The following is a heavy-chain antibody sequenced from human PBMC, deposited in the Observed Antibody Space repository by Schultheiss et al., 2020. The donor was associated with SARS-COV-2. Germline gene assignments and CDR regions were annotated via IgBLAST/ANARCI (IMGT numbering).Heavy chain of an antibody. CDR2: IYYSGST. CDR3: VGSHYSSSPGQFDF. J-gene: IGHJ4*02. D-gene: IGHD6-6*01. Sequence: SETLSLTCTVSGGSVSSGSYYWSWIRQPPGKGLEWIGYIYYSGSTNYNPSLKSRVTMSVDTSKNQFSLKLTSVTAADTALYYCVGSHYSSSPGQFDFWGQGTLVTVSS. CDR1: GGSVSSGSYY. V-gene: IGHV4-61*01.